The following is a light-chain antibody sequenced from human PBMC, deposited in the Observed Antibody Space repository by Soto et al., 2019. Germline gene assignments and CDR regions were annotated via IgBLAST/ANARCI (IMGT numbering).Light chain of an antibody. Sequence: EIVMTQSPATLSVSPGERATLSCRASQSVSSNLAWYQQKPGQAPRLLIYAASTQATGIPARFSGSGSGTEFTLTISSLLSEDFAVYYCQQYNSWPPLFTFGPGTKVDIK. J-gene: IGKJ3*01. CDR3: QQYNSWPPLFT. CDR2: AAS. CDR1: QSVSSN. V-gene: IGKV3D-15*01.